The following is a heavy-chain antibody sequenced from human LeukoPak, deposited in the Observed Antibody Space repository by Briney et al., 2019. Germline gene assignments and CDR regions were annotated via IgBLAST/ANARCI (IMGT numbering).Heavy chain of an antibody. CDR2: MNPNSGNT. Sequence: ASVKVSCKASGYTFTSYDINWVRQATGQGLEWMGWMNPNSGNTGYAQKFQGRVTITRNTSISTAYMELSSLRSEDTAVYYCARVCQNDFWSGYFRRDDAFDIWGQGTMVTVSS. V-gene: IGHV1-8*03. CDR1: GYTFTSYD. D-gene: IGHD3-3*01. CDR3: ARVCQNDFWSGYFRRDDAFDI. J-gene: IGHJ3*02.